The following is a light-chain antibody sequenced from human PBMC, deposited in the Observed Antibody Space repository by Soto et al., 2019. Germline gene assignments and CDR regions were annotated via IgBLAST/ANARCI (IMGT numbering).Light chain of an antibody. J-gene: IGKJ3*01. CDR2: GAS. CDR3: QQYGTSTFT. V-gene: IGKV3-20*01. CDR1: QSVSSSY. Sequence: EIVMTQSPVTLSVSPGERATLSCRSSQSVSSSYLAWYQQKRGQAPRLLIYGASSRETGIPDRFSGSASGTEFTLTISRLEPEDFEVYYCQQYGTSTFTFGPGTKVDIK.